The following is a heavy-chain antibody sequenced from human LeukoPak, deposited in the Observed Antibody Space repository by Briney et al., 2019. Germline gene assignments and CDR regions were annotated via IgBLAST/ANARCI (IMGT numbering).Heavy chain of an antibody. CDR2: IKQDGSEK. CDR3: ARDRWELLSDY. Sequence: PVGSLRLSCAASGFTFSSYWMSWVRQAPGKGLEWVANIKQDGSEKYYVDSVKGRFTISRDNAKNSLYLQMNSLRAEDTAVYYCARDRWELLSDYWGQGTLVTVSS. CDR1: GFTFSSYW. J-gene: IGHJ4*02. V-gene: IGHV3-7*01. D-gene: IGHD1-26*01.